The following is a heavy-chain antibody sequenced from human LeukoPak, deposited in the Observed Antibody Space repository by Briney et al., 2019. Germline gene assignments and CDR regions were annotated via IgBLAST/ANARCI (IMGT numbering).Heavy chain of an antibody. CDR2: VNGDGSST. CDR3: ARGGYGYNFFDY. Sequence: GGSLRLSCAASGFTFSNHWMHWVRQAPGKGLVWVSRVNGDGSSTDYADSVKGRFTISRDNGKNTLYLQMNSLRAEDTAVYYCARGGYGYNFFDYWGQGTLVTVSS. CDR1: GFTFSNHW. J-gene: IGHJ4*02. D-gene: IGHD5-24*01. V-gene: IGHV3-74*01.